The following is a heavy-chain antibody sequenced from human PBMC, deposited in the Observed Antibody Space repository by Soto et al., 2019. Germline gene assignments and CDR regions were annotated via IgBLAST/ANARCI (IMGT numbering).Heavy chain of an antibody. J-gene: IGHJ6*02. Sequence: SVKVSCKASGVTFSSYAISWVRQAPLQGREWMGGLIPIFGTENYAQKFQGRVTITAGKSTSTAYMELSSLRSEDTAVYYCAAQMVRGVIETYYYFYGMDVWS. V-gene: IGHV1-69*06. CDR3: AAQMVRGVIETYYYFYGMDV. CDR2: LIPIFGTE. D-gene: IGHD3-10*01. CDR1: GVTFSSYA.